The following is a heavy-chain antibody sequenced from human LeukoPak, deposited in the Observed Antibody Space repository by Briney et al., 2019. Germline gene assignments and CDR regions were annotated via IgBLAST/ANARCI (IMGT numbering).Heavy chain of an antibody. Sequence: SETLSLTCTVSDYSISSGYYWGWIRQPPGKGLEWIGNIYHSGTTYYNPSLKSRVTISVDTSKNQFSLKLSSVTAADTAVYYCARGYSGYGYYYYYYYMDVWGKGTTVTVSS. CDR1: DYSISSGYY. D-gene: IGHD5-12*01. CDR3: ARGYSGYGYYYYYYYMDV. CDR2: IYHSGTT. V-gene: IGHV4-38-2*02. J-gene: IGHJ6*03.